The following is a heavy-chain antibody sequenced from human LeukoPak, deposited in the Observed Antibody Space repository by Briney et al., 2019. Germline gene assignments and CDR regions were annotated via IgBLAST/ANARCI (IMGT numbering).Heavy chain of an antibody. CDR2: IYPNSGAT. J-gene: IGHJ4*02. V-gene: IGHV1-2*02. CDR3: GTLLSNGPFDY. CDR1: GFTFTGYY. Sequence: ASVKVSCKASGFTFTGYYMHWVRQAPGQGLEWMGWIYPNSGATKYAQKFQGRVTMTRDTSISTAYMELSGLRSDDTAVYYCGTLLSNGPFDYWGQGSLVTVSS.